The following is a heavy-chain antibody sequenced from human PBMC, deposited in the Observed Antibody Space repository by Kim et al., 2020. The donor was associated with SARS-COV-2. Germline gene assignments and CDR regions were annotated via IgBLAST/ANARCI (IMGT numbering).Heavy chain of an antibody. J-gene: IGHJ3*02. CDR3: ARATPSDSSGYTTWGAFDI. D-gene: IGHD3-22*01. CDR1: GGSVSSGSYY. V-gene: IGHV4-61*01. CDR2: IYYSGST. Sequence: SETLSLTCTVSGGSVSSGSYYWSWIRQPPGKGLEWIGYIYYSGSTNYNPSLKSRVTISVDTSKNQFSLKLSSVTAADTAVYYCARATPSDSSGYTTWGAFDIWGQGTMVTVSS.